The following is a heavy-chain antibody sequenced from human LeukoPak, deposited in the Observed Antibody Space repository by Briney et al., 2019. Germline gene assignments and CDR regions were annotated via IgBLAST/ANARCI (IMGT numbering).Heavy chain of an antibody. CDR3: ARDSPPHIVVVVAANVNAFDI. CDR1: GASISSPFW. CDR2: IYQSGSP. Sequence: SGTLSLTCAVSGASISSPFWWSWVRQTPGKGLEWIGEIYQSGSPNYNPSLKSRVTLSVDKSKNLVFLRLMSVTAADTAVYYCARDSPPHIVVVVAANVNAFDIWGQGTMVTVSS. V-gene: IGHV4-4*02. J-gene: IGHJ3*02. D-gene: IGHD2-15*01.